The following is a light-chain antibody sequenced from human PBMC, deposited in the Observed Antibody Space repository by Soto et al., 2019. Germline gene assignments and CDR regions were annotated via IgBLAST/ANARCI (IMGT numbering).Light chain of an antibody. CDR3: HSRA. CDR1: QSLSSSY. CDR2: GAS. V-gene: IGKV3-20*01. Sequence: EIVLTQSPGTLSLSPGERATLSCRASQSLSSSYLVWYQQKPGQAPRLLIYGASSRATGIPDRFSGSGSGTDFTLTISRLEPDDFATYFCHSRAFGQGTRLEIK. J-gene: IGKJ5*01.